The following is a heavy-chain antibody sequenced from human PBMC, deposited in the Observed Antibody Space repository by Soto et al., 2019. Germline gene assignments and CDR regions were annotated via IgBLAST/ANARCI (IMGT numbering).Heavy chain of an antibody. Sequence: EVQLVESGGGLVQPGGSLRLSCAASGFTFSNYAMHLVRQAPGKGLEYVSAINSHGDSPYYANSVKGRFTISRDNSKTTLYLQMGSLRTEDMAVYYCARRDGYNFDYWGQGTLVTVSS. CDR1: GFTFSNYA. V-gene: IGHV3-64*01. J-gene: IGHJ4*02. CDR3: ARRDGYNFDY. CDR2: INSHGDSP. D-gene: IGHD5-12*01.